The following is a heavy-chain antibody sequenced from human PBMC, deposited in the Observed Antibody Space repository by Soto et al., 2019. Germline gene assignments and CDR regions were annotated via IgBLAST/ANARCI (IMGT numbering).Heavy chain of an antibody. V-gene: IGHV4-59*01. CDR3: ASRSATVLSLTY. CDR1: GGSISSSS. CDR2: IYNNGRT. Sequence: SETLSLTCTVSGGSISSSSWSWIRQPPGRGLEWIGYIYNNGRTDYNPSLKSRVTTSVDTSKNHFSLKLSSVTPADTAVYYCASRSATVLSLTYWGPGTQVTVSS. D-gene: IGHD2-8*01. J-gene: IGHJ4*02.